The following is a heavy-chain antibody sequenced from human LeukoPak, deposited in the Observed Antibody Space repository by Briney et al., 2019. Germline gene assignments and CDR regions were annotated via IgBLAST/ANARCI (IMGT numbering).Heavy chain of an antibody. J-gene: IGHJ4*02. V-gene: IGHV3-11*04. CDR1: GLTFSDYY. CDR2: ISSSGNTI. Sequence: GGSLRLSCAASGLTFSDYYMSWIRQAPGKGLEWVSYISSSGNTIYYADSVKGRFTISRDNAKNSLYLQMNSLRAEDTAVYYCARGGVVPAAMRLPNRPSTSDYWGQGTLVTVSS. CDR3: ARGGVVPAAMRLPNRPSTSDY. D-gene: IGHD2-2*01.